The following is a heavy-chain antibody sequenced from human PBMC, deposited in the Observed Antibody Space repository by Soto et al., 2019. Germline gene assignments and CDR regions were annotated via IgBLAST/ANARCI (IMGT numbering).Heavy chain of an antibody. CDR3: AADVGATSSCSGGSCYSFYYYYYMDV. D-gene: IGHD2-15*01. CDR2: IVVGSGNT. Sequence: SVKVSCKASGFTFTSFAMQWVRQARGQRLEWIGWIVVGSGNTNYAQKFQERVTITRDMSTSTAYMELSSLRSEDTAVYYCAADVGATSSCSGGSCYSFYYYYYMDVWGKGTTVTVSS. V-gene: IGHV1-58*02. J-gene: IGHJ6*03. CDR1: GFTFTSFA.